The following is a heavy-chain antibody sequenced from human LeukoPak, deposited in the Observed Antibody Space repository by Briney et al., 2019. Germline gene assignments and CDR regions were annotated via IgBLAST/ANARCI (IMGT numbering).Heavy chain of an antibody. V-gene: IGHV3-9*01. Sequence: PGGSLRLSCAASGFTFDDYAMHWVRHAPGKGLELVSGISWNSGSIGYADSVKGRFTISRDNAKNSLYLQMNSLRAEDTALYYCAKVVGDPPGAFDIWGQGTMVTVSS. J-gene: IGHJ3*02. CDR1: GFTFDDYA. CDR2: ISWNSGSI. D-gene: IGHD1-26*01. CDR3: AKVVGDPPGAFDI.